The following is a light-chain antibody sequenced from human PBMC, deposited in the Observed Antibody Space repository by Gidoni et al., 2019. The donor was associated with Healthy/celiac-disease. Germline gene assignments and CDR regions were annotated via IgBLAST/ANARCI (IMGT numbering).Light chain of an antibody. CDR3: QQYNNWPPWT. CDR2: GAS. Sequence: EIVMTQSPATLSVSPGERATLSCRASQSVSSNLAWYQQKPGQAPRLLIYGASTRATGSPARFSGSGSRTEFTLTISSLQSEDFAVYYCQQYNNWPPWTFGQGTNVEIK. J-gene: IGKJ1*01. V-gene: IGKV3-15*01. CDR1: QSVSSN.